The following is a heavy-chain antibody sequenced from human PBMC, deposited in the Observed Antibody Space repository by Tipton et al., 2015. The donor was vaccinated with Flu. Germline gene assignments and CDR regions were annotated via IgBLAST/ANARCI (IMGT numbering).Heavy chain of an antibody. CDR2: IIPILHIA. CDR3: ARDYYGSGNFPGSSDS. V-gene: IGHV1-69*09. J-gene: IGHJ4*02. CDR1: GGAFSSYA. Sequence: QLVQSGAEVKKPGSSVKVSCKASGGAFSSYAISWVRQAPGQGPEWMGRIIPILHIASYAQKFQGRLTITTDKSTSTAYMELTSLRSEDTAVYFCARDYYGSGNFPGSSDSWGQGTLVTVSS. D-gene: IGHD3-10*01.